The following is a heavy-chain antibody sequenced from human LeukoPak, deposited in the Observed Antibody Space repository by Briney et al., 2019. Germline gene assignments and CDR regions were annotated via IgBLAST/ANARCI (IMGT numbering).Heavy chain of an antibody. CDR2: IKQDGSEK. D-gene: IGHD6-19*01. CDR1: GFTFSSYW. V-gene: IGHV3-7*01. Sequence: PGGSLRLSCAASGFTFSSYWMSWVRQAPGKGLEWVANIKQDGSEKYYVDSVKGRFTISRDNAKNSLYLQMNSLRAEDTAVYYCARETGGWPDAFDIWGQGTMVTVSS. CDR3: ARETGGWPDAFDI. J-gene: IGHJ3*02.